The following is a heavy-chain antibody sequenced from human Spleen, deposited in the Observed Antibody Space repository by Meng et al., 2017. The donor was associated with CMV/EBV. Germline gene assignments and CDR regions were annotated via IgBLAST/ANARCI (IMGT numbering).Heavy chain of an antibody. J-gene: IGHJ6*02. V-gene: IGHV3-48*04. D-gene: IGHD3-22*01. CDR3: AKSRHHDSTGYYGFGMDV. Sequence: GGSLRLSCAASGFTFSSYSMNWVRQAPGKGLEWVSHISGSGASIYYPDSVRGRFTISKDAAKNSLYLQMNSLRVEDTAMYYCAKSRHHDSTGYYGFGMDVWGQGTTVTVSS. CDR1: GFTFSSYS. CDR2: ISGSGASI.